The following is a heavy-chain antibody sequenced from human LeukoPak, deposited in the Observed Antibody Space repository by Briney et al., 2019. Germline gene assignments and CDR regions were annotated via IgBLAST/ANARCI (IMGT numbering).Heavy chain of an antibody. CDR3: AKQPQGISSWFDP. V-gene: IGHV3-21*04. CDR1: GFTFSSYS. CDR2: ISSSSTYT. J-gene: IGHJ5*02. D-gene: IGHD6-6*01. Sequence: GGSLRLSCAASGFTFSSYSMNWVRQAPGKGLEWVSCISSSSTYTNYADSVKGRFTISRDNAKNSLYLQINSLRAEDTALYYCAKQPQGISSWFDPWGQGTLVTVSS.